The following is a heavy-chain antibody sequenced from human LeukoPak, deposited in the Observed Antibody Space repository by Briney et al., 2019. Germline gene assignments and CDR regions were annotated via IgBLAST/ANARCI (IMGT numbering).Heavy chain of an antibody. Sequence: GGSLRLSCAASGFTFSGSAMHWVRQASGKGLEWVGRIRSKANSCATAYAASVKGRFTISRDDSKNTAYLQMNSLKTEDTAVYYCTRQPHRGYSGYDADYWGQGTLVTVSS. CDR3: TRQPHRGYSGYDADY. V-gene: IGHV3-73*01. CDR1: GFTFSGSA. D-gene: IGHD5-12*01. CDR2: IRSKANSCAT. J-gene: IGHJ4*02.